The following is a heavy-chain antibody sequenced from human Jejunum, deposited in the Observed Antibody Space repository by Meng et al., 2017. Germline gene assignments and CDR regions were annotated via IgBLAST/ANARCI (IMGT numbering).Heavy chain of an antibody. D-gene: IGHD3-3*01. V-gene: IGHV3-23*01. CDR1: GDSFVRNA. CDR2: ISADGGST. J-gene: IGHJ4*02. Sequence: GESLKISCAASGDSFVRNAVTWVRQAPGKGLEWISTISADGGSTFYADSVMGRFTISRDNSKSMLYLQMNSLRGEDTGVYYCARDGGWVLSGYYRAYWGQGTLVTVSS. CDR3: ARDGGWVLSGYYRAY.